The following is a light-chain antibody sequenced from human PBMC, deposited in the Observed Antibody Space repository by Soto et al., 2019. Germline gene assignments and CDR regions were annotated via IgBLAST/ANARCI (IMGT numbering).Light chain of an antibody. Sequence: ETAMTQSPVTLSLSPGGRATLPARASQTFANTLAWYRQKPGQPPSLLIYGASTRAPGVPARFSGSGSGTDFILTISSLQSEDFGFYFCQQYNNWPLGTFGQGTRVEI. CDR1: QTFANT. V-gene: IGKV3-15*01. CDR3: QQYNNWPLGT. CDR2: GAS. J-gene: IGKJ1*01.